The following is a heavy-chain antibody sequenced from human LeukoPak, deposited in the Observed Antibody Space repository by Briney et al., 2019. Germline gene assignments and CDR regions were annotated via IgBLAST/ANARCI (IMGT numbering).Heavy chain of an antibody. D-gene: IGHD3-16*01. J-gene: IGHJ4*02. Sequence: PGGSLRLSCVASRFIFTDHWMSWVRQAPGKGLDWVANIKEDESAKFYADSVRGRFTISRDNAKNSVYLEMNNLRVEDTAVYYCARAVDVADYWGRGTLVTVSS. V-gene: IGHV3-7*01. CDR3: ARAVDVADY. CDR1: RFIFTDHW. CDR2: IKEDESAK.